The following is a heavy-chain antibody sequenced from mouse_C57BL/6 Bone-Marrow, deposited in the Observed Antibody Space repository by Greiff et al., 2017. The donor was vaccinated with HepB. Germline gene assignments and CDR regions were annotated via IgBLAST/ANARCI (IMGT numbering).Heavy chain of an antibody. CDR3: ARYYYGLGDY. V-gene: IGHV1-64*01. Sequence: QVQLQQPGAELVKPGASVKLSCKASGYTFTSYWMHWVKQRPGQGLEWIGLIHPNSGSTNYNEKFKSKATLTVDKSSSTAYMQLSSLTSEDSAVYYCARYYYGLGDYWGQGTSVTVSS. J-gene: IGHJ4*01. CDR1: GYTFTSYW. D-gene: IGHD1-1*01. CDR2: IHPNSGST.